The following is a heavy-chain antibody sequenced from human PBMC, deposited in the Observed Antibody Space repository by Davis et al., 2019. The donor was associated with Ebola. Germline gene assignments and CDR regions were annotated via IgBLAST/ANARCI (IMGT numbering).Heavy chain of an antibody. Sequence: MPSETLSLTCALSGGSLSSNNWWSWVRQSPGKGLEWIGEVFHTGGTNYNPSPKSRVTISMDKSKNQFSLRLSSVTAADTAVYYCARADYSDSSGYIDYWGHGTLVTVSS. V-gene: IGHV4-4*02. CDR3: ARADYSDSSGYIDY. CDR1: GGSLSSNNW. J-gene: IGHJ4*01. CDR2: VFHTGGT. D-gene: IGHD3-16*01.